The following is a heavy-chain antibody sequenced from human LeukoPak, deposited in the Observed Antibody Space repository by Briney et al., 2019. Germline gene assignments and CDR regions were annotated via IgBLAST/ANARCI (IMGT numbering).Heavy chain of an antibody. D-gene: IGHD3-22*01. J-gene: IGHJ6*03. CDR1: GYTFTSYD. Sequence: ASVKISCKASGYTFTSYDINWVRQATGQGLEGMGWMNPNSGNTGYAQKFQGRVTMTRNTSISTDYMELSSLRSEDTAVYYCARVWKEWLGKTSSGYSYCMDVWGKGTTVTVSS. V-gene: IGHV1-8*01. CDR2: MNPNSGNT. CDR3: ARVWKEWLGKTSSGYSYCMDV.